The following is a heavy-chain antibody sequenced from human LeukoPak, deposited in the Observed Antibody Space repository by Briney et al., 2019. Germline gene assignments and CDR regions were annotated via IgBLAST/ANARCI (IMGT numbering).Heavy chain of an antibody. CDR3: ALADYDSSGYYIY. V-gene: IGHV3-21*01. Sequence: GGSLRLSCAASGFTFSNYAMTWVRQAPGKGLEWVSSISSSSSYIYYADSVKGRFTISRDNAKNSLYLQMNSLRAEDTAVYYCALADYDSSGYYIYWGQGTLVTVSS. CDR2: ISSSSSYI. J-gene: IGHJ4*02. CDR1: GFTFSNYA. D-gene: IGHD3-22*01.